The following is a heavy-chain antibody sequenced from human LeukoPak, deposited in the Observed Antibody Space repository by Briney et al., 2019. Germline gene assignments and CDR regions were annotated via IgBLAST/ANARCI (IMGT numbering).Heavy chain of an antibody. J-gene: IGHJ6*02. Sequence: VASVKVSCKASGYTFTSYGISWVRQAPGQGLEWMGWISAYNGNTNYAQKLQGRVTMTTDTSTSTAYMELRSLRSDDTAVYYCARTLIRGVIITYHYGMDVWGQGTTVTVSS. D-gene: IGHD3-10*01. CDR2: ISAYNGNT. CDR3: ARTLIRGVIITYHYGMDV. V-gene: IGHV1-18*01. CDR1: GYTFTSYG.